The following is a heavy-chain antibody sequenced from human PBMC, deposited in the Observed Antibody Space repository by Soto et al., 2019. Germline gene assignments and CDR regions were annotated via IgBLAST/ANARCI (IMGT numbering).Heavy chain of an antibody. CDR1: GGSISSGDYY. Sequence: SSETLSLTCTVSGGSISSGDYYWSWIRQPPGKGLEWIGYVFYSGSTNYNPSLKSRVTISVDTSKNQFSLKLTSLTPADTAVYYCARERIATSGTRYYYHGVDVWGQGTTVTVSS. CDR3: ARERIATSGTRYYYHGVDV. J-gene: IGHJ6*02. V-gene: IGHV4-61*08. D-gene: IGHD6-13*01. CDR2: VFYSGST.